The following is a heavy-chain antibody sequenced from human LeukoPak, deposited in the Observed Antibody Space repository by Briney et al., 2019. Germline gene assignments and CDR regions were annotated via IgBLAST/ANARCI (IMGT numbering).Heavy chain of an antibody. D-gene: IGHD1-26*01. CDR3: ARLELHYYYMDV. CDR1: GYTFTNYG. Sequence: ASVKVSCKASGYTFTNYGITWVRQAPGQGLEWMGWISVYNGNTNYAQKLQGRVTMTTDTPTSTAYMELRSLRSDDTAVYYCARLELHYYYMDVWGKGTTVTVYS. J-gene: IGHJ6*03. V-gene: IGHV1-18*01. CDR2: ISVYNGNT.